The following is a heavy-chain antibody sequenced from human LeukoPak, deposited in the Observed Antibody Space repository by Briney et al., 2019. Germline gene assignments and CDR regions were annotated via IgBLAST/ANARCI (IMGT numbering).Heavy chain of an antibody. D-gene: IGHD2-2*01. CDR1: GFTFSSYR. J-gene: IGHJ3*02. Sequence: AGTLTLSCAAPGFTFSSYRMNWVRQAPGKGLAWDSSISSSSSYIYYADSVKGRFTISRDNAKDSLYLQMNSLKGEDTAVYYCARGRPVVPAATISAAFEICGQGTMVTVSS. V-gene: IGHV3-21*01. CDR3: ARGRPVVPAATISAAFEI. CDR2: ISSSSSYI.